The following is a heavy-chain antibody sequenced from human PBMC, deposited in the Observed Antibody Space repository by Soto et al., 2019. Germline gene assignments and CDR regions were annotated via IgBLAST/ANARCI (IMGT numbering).Heavy chain of an antibody. CDR1: RFTCSDSY. Sequence: QVHLVESGGGLAKPGGSLRLSCAASRFTCSDSYMYWIRPAPGKGLECVSYISSLDSSIYYADSVKGRFTISRDNAKSSLYLQMNTLRAEDTDVYYCVREGVAALYVMDVWGQGTTVTVSS. D-gene: IGHD2-15*01. CDR3: VREGVAALYVMDV. V-gene: IGHV3-11*01. J-gene: IGHJ6*02. CDR2: ISSLDSSI.